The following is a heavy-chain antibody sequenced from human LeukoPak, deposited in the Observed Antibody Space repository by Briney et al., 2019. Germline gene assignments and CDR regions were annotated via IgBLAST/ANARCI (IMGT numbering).Heavy chain of an antibody. CDR3: ARSRGSCYSCGDY. CDR1: GGTFSRYA. V-gene: IGHV1-69*13. Sequence: SVKVSCKASGGTFSRYAINWVRQAPGQGLEWMGGIIPIFGTANYAQKFQGRVTITADESTSTPYMELSSLRSEDTAVYYCARSRGSCYSCGDYWGQGTLVTVSS. CDR2: IIPIFGTA. D-gene: IGHD2-15*01. J-gene: IGHJ4*02.